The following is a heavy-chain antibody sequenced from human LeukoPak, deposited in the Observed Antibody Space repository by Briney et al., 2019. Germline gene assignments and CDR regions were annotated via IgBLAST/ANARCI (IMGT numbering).Heavy chain of an antibody. J-gene: IGHJ6*02. CDR1: GGSFSGYY. V-gene: IGHV4-34*01. Sequence: SETLSLTCAVYGGSFSGYYWSWIRQPPGKGLEWIGEINHSGSTNYNPSLKSRVTISVDTSKNQFSLKLSSVTAADTAVYYCARGLYSGYDYYYYYGMDVWGQGTTVTVSS. CDR2: INHSGST. D-gene: IGHD5-12*01. CDR3: ARGLYSGYDYYYYYGMDV.